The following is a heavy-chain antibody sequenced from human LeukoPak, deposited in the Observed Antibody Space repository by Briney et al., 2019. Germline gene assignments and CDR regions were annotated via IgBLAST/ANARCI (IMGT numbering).Heavy chain of an antibody. V-gene: IGHV4-59*01. CDR2: IYYSGST. CDR1: GGSISSYY. Sequence: MPSETLSLTRTVSGGSISSYYWSWIRQPPGKGLEWIGYIYYSGSTNYNPSLKSRVTISVDTSKNQFSLKLSSVTAADTAVYYCARDGGVVIGNYYCYYGMDVWGQGTTVTVSS. D-gene: IGHD3-3*01. J-gene: IGHJ6*02. CDR3: ARDGGVVIGNYYCYYGMDV.